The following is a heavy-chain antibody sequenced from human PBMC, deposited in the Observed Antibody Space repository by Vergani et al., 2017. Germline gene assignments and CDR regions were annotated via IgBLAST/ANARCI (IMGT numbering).Heavy chain of an antibody. V-gene: IGHV3-15*07. Sequence: EVQLVESGGGLVKPGGSLRLSCAASGFTFSNAWMNWVRQAPGKGLEWVGRIKSKTDGGTTDYAAPVKGRFTISRDDSTNTLYLQMNSLKTEDTAVYYCTTAWADWFRTSYYMDVWGKGTTVTVSS. CDR1: GFTFSNAW. D-gene: IGHD3-9*01. CDR3: TTAWADWFRTSYYMDV. J-gene: IGHJ6*03. CDR2: IKSKTDGGTT.